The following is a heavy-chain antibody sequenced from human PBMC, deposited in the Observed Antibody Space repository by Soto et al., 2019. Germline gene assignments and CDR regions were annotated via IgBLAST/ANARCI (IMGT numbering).Heavy chain of an antibody. V-gene: IGHV4-4*07. Sequence: SETLSLTCKVSGGSITSYRWSWIRQSAGKGLEWIGRINTSGNTHYNPSLKSRVTVSIDTSQNQFFLTVTSVTAADSAVYYCARESGDNWDYEAYWGQGTPVTVS. D-gene: IGHD1-7*01. CDR2: INTSGNT. CDR1: GGSITSYR. CDR3: ARESGDNWDYEAY. J-gene: IGHJ4*02.